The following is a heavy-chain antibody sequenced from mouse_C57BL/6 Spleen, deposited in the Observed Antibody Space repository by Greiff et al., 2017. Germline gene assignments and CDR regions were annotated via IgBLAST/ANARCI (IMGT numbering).Heavy chain of an antibody. Sequence: QVQLQQPGAELVMPGASVKLSCKASGYTFTSYWMHWVKQRPGQGLEWIGEIDPSDSYTNYNQKFKGKSTLTVDKSSSTAYMQLSSLTSEDSAVYYCARSNSLAYWGQGTLVTVSA. J-gene: IGHJ3*01. CDR1: GYTFTSYW. V-gene: IGHV1-69*01. CDR3: ARSNSLAY. CDR2: IDPSDSYT.